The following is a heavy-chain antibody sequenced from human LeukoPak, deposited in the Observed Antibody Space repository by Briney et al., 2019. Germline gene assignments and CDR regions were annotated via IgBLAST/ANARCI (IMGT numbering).Heavy chain of an antibody. CDR3: ARHHQLILYKPSKYYYYYYMDV. CDR2: LNSDGSST. Sequence: GESLRLSCAASGFTFSNYWMHWVRQAPGKGLVWVSRLNSDGSSTNYADSVKGRFTISRDNAKNSLYLQMNSLRAEDTAVYYCARHHQLILYKPSKYYYYYYMDVWGKGTTVTISS. V-gene: IGHV3-74*01. D-gene: IGHD2-15*01. CDR1: GFTFSNYW. J-gene: IGHJ6*03.